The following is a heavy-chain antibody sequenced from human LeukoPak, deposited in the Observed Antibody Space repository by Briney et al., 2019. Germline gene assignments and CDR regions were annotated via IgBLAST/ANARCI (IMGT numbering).Heavy chain of an antibody. J-gene: IGHJ6*03. D-gene: IGHD3-16*02. V-gene: IGHV4-34*01. CDR3: ARGARYYDYVWGSYRKNYVDV. CDR2: INHSGST. Sequence: SETLSLTCAVYGGSFSGYYWSWIRQPPGKGLEWIGEINHSGSTNYNPSLKSRVTISVDTSKNQFSLKLSSVTAADTAVYYCARGARYYDYVWGSYRKNYVDVWGKGTTVTVSS. CDR1: GGSFSGYY.